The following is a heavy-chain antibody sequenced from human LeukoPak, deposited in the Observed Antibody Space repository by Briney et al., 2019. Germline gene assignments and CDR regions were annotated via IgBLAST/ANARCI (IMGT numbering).Heavy chain of an antibody. J-gene: IGHJ6*02. CDR3: ARDYGDYVDYYGMDV. V-gene: IGHV1-18*01. Sequence: GASVKVYCKASGYTFTSYGISWVRQAPGQGLEWMGWISAYNGNTNYAQKLQGRVTMTTDTSTSTAYMELRSLRSDDTAVYYCARDYGDYVDYYGMDVWGQGTTVTVSS. D-gene: IGHD4-17*01. CDR2: ISAYNGNT. CDR1: GYTFTSYG.